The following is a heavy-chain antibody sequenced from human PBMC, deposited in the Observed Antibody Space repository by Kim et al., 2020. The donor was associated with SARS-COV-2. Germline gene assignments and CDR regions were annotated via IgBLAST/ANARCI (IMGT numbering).Heavy chain of an antibody. J-gene: IGHJ3*02. Sequence: SETLSLTCTVSGGSISSSSYYWGWLRQPPGKGLEWIGSIYYSGSTYYNPSLKSRVTISVDTSKNQFSLKLSSVTAADTAVYYCASQYYYDSSGYQGAFDIWGQGTMVTVSS. CDR1: GGSISSSSYY. D-gene: IGHD3-22*01. CDR3: ASQYYYDSSGYQGAFDI. V-gene: IGHV4-39*01. CDR2: IYYSGST.